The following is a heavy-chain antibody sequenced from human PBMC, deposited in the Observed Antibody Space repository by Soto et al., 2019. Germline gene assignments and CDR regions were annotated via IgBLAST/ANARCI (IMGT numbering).Heavy chain of an antibody. J-gene: IGHJ6*02. CDR2: MNPNSGNT. CDR3: AKGHPPYYYYGMDV. Sequence: ASVKVSCKASGYTFTSYDINWVRQATGQGLEWMGWMNPNSGNTGYAQKFQGRVTMTRNTSISTAYMELSSLRSEDTAVYYCAKGHPPYYYYGMDVWGQGTTVTVS. V-gene: IGHV1-8*01. CDR1: GYTFTSYD.